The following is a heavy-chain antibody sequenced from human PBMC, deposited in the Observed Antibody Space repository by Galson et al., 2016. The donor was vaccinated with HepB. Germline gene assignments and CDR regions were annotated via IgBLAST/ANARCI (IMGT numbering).Heavy chain of an antibody. V-gene: IGHV4-59*01. Sequence: ETLSLTCTVSGGSISSYYWSWIRQPPGKGLEWIGYIYYSGSTNYNPSLKSRVPISVDTSKNQFSLKLSSVTAADTAVYHCARASPRDSSGWYPDAFDIWGQGTMVTVAS. CDR1: GGSISSYY. D-gene: IGHD6-19*01. CDR3: ARASPRDSSGWYPDAFDI. J-gene: IGHJ3*02. CDR2: IYYSGST.